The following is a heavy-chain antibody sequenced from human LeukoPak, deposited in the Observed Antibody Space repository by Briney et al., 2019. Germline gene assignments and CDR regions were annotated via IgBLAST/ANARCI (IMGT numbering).Heavy chain of an antibody. D-gene: IGHD1-14*01. J-gene: IGHJ6*03. V-gene: IGHV3-23*01. CDR2: ISGSGRNT. CDR1: GFTFSSYA. Sequence: GGSLRLSCAASGFTFSSYAMSWVRQTPGKGLEWVSTISGSGRNTYYADSVKDRFTISRDNSKNTLYLQMNSLRAEDTAVYYCAKREPDYYYFYLDVWGKGTAVTVSS. CDR3: AKREPDYYYFYLDV.